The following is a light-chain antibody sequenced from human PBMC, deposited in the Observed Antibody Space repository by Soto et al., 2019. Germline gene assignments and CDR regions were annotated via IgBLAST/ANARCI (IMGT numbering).Light chain of an antibody. Sequence: DIQMTQSPSSLSASVGDRVTITCRASQSITNYLNWYQQKPGKAPKLLIYAASNLQSGVPSRFSGSGSGTDFTLTISSLQPEDFASYYCQQTYSNPVTFGGGTKVEIK. CDR1: QSITNY. CDR2: AAS. V-gene: IGKV1-39*01. CDR3: QQTYSNPVT. J-gene: IGKJ4*01.